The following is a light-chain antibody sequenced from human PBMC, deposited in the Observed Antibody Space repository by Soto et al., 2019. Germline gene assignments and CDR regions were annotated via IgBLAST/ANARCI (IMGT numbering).Light chain of an antibody. CDR3: PQSHRYPWT. V-gene: IGKV1-5*03. Sequence: DIQMTQSPSTLSASVGDRVTITCRASQSISDLLAWYQQKPGKAPKLLIYTASNLESGVPFRFSGSESGTEFSLTISSLQPDDFAAYFCPQSHRYPWTCGQGTKVEIK. CDR2: TAS. J-gene: IGKJ1*01. CDR1: QSISDL.